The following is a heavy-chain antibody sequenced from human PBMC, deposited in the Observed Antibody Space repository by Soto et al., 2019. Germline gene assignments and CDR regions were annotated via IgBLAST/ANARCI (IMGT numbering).Heavy chain of an antibody. J-gene: IGHJ4*02. CDR1: GGTFRSYA. CDR2: IIPIFGTA. CDR3: AGSLEYSRRYFDY. D-gene: IGHD6-6*01. Sequence: SVKVSCKASGGTFRSYALSWVRQAPGQGLEWMGGIIPIFGTANYAQKFQGRVTITADESTSTAYMELSSLRSEDTAVYYCAGSLEYSRRYFDYWVQGTRVTVST. V-gene: IGHV1-69*13.